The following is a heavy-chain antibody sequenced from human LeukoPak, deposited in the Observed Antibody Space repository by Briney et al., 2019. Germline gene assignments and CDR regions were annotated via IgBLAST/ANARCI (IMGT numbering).Heavy chain of an antibody. V-gene: IGHV3-23*01. D-gene: IGHD2-8*02. CDR3: ATYRQVLLPFES. CDR1: EFTFSTYA. Sequence: PGGSLRLSCAASEFTFSTYAMSWVRQAPGNGLEWVSAIGSSDGKTYYADSVKGRFTISRDNSKSTLSLQMNSLRTEDTAIYYCATYRQVLLPFESWGQGTLVTVSS. CDR2: IGSSDGKT. J-gene: IGHJ4*02.